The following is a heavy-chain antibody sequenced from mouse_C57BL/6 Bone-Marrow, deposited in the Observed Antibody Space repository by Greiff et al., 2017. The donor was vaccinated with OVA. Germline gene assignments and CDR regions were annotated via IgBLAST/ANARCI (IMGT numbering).Heavy chain of an antibody. D-gene: IGHD1-1*01. V-gene: IGHV5-4*03. CDR2: LSAGGSYT. CDR3: ARGVSSPWFAY. Sequence: EVMLVESGGGLVKPGGSLKLSCAASGFTFSSYAMSWVRQTPEKRLEWVATLSAGGSYTYYPDNVKGRFTISRDNAKNTLYLQMSHLKSENAAMYYCARGVSSPWFAYWGQGTLVTVSA. J-gene: IGHJ3*01. CDR1: GFTFSSYA.